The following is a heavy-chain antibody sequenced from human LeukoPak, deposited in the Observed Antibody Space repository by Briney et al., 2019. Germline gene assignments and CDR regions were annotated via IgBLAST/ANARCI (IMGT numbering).Heavy chain of an antibody. J-gene: IGHJ4*02. D-gene: IGHD2-2*01. CDR3: AHLRSTRLSDY. V-gene: IGHV3-7*01. Sequence: PGGTLRLSCAVSGFPFSSYWMSWVRRAPGKGLEWGTNINQDGSGTHYTDSVKGRVTISRDNAKHSLYLQMNSLRGEDTAVYYCAHLRSTRLSDYWGQGTLVTVSS. CDR2: INQDGSGT. CDR1: GFPFSSYW.